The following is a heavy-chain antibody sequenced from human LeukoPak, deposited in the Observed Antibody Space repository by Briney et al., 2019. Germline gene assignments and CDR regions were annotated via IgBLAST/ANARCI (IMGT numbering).Heavy chain of an antibody. CDR2: IYYSGST. J-gene: IGHJ4*02. Sequence: SETLSLTCTVSGGSISSSSYYWGWIRQPPGKGLEWIGSIYYSGSTYYNPSLKSRVTISVDTSKNQFSLKLSSVTAADTAVYYCARHGSSGYYSYKHFGYWGQGTLVTVSS. D-gene: IGHD3-22*01. CDR3: ARHGSSGYYSYKHFGY. V-gene: IGHV4-39*01. CDR1: GGSISSSSYY.